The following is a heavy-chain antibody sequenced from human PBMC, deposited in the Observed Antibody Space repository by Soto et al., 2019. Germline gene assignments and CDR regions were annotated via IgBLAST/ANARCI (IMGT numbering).Heavy chain of an antibody. CDR3: ARDGMTTGNT. D-gene: IGHD3-9*01. Sequence: SETLSLTCIVSGVSVRSYTWSWVRQPANKGLEWIGRVFSSVSATYNPSLKSRVSISMDTPENQISLKLDSVTAADAGVYFCARDGMTTGNTWGPGTLVTVSS. CDR1: GVSVRSYT. V-gene: IGHV4-4*07. J-gene: IGHJ4*02. CDR2: VFSSVSA.